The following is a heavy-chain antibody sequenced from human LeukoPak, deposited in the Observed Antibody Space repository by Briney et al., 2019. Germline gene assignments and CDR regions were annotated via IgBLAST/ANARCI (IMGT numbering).Heavy chain of an antibody. CDR3: ARAPNIAAAGLKHYFLH. D-gene: IGHD6-13*01. J-gene: IGHJ4*02. V-gene: IGHV1-46*01. Sequence: ASVKVSCKASGYTFTSYYMHWVRQAPGQGLEWMGIINPSGSSTSYAQKFQGRVTMTRDTSTSTVYMELSSLRSEDTAVYYCARAPNIAAAGLKHYFLHWVPGTLVTVSS. CDR2: INPSGSST. CDR1: GYTFTSYY.